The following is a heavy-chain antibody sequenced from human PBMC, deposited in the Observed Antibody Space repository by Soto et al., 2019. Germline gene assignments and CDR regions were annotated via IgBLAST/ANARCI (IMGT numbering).Heavy chain of an antibody. Sequence: GGSLRLSCAASGFTFDDYTMLWVRQAPGKGLEWVSLISWDGGSTYYADSVKGRFTISRDNSKNSLYLQMNSLRTEDTALYYCAKPYDYYDSSGYLEYWGQGPLVTVSS. CDR3: AKPYDYYDSSGYLEY. J-gene: IGHJ4*02. V-gene: IGHV3-43*01. CDR2: ISWDGGST. CDR1: GFTFDDYT. D-gene: IGHD3-22*01.